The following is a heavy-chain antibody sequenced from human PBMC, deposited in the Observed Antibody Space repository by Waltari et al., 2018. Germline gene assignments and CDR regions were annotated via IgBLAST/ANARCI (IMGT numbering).Heavy chain of an antibody. V-gene: IGHV1-3*01. D-gene: IGHD5-12*01. Sequence: QVQLVQSGAEVKKPGASVKVCCKASGYTFTSYAMHSLRQAPGQRREWMRWINAGNGNTKYSQKFQGRVTITRDTSASTAYMELSSLRSEDTAVYYCARVGGGYDLYAFDIWGQGTMVTVSS. J-gene: IGHJ3*02. CDR3: ARVGGGYDLYAFDI. CDR1: GYTFTSYA. CDR2: INAGNGNT.